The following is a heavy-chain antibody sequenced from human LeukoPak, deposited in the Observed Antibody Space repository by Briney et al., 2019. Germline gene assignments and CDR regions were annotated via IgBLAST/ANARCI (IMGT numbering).Heavy chain of an antibody. Sequence: GGSLRLSCAASGFTFSDYYMSWLRQAPGKGLEWVSYISSSDSTIYYADSVKGRFTISRDNAKNSLYLQMNSLRAEDTAVYYCARLLMVRGVISHMDVWGKGTTVTVSS. CDR3: ARLLMVRGVISHMDV. CDR1: GFTFSDYY. CDR2: ISSSDSTI. D-gene: IGHD3-10*01. J-gene: IGHJ6*03. V-gene: IGHV3-11*04.